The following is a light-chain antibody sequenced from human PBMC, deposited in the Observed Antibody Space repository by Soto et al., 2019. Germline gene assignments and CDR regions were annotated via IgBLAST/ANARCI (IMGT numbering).Light chain of an antibody. V-gene: IGKV1-33*01. J-gene: IGKJ5*01. Sequence: DIQMTQAPSSLSASVGDRVTITCQAIHYISNYLNWYQQKPGKAPKLLIYDASNLETGVPSRFSGSGSGTDFTFTISSLQPEDIATYYCQQYSHLITFGQGTRLEIK. CDR1: HYISNY. CDR2: DAS. CDR3: QQYSHLIT.